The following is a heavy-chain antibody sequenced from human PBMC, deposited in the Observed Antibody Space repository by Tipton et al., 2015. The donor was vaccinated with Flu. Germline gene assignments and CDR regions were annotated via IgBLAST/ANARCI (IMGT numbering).Heavy chain of an antibody. Sequence: LRLSCTVSGGSISSSSYYWGWIRQPPGKGLEWIGSIYYSGSTYYNPSLKSRVTIAVDTSKNQFSLKLSSVTAADTAVYYCARDTIFGVAHWGQGTLVTVSS. CDR1: GGSISSSSYY. V-gene: IGHV4-39*07. D-gene: IGHD3-3*01. CDR2: IYYSGST. CDR3: ARDTIFGVAH. J-gene: IGHJ4*02.